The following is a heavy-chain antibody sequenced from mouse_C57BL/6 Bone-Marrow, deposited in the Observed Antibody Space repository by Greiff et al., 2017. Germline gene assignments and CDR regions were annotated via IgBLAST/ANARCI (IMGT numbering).Heavy chain of an antibody. CDR2: INPNNGGT. D-gene: IGHD1-1*01. Sequence: EVQLQQSGPELVKPGASVKISCKASGYTFTDYYMNWVQQRHGKSLVWIGDINPNNGGTSYNQTFKGKATLTVDKSSSTGYMEIRRLTSEDSAVYYCARERIIITTVVATVDYWGQGTTLTVSS. CDR1: GYTFTDYY. CDR3: ARERIIITTVVATVDY. J-gene: IGHJ2*01. V-gene: IGHV1-26*01.